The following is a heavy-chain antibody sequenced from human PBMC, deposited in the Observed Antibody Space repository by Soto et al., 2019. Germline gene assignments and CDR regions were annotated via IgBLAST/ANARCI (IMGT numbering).Heavy chain of an antibody. J-gene: IGHJ6*02. V-gene: IGHV1-69*13. CDR3: ARSGIAAAELPYYYGMDV. D-gene: IGHD6-13*01. Sequence: SVKVSCKASGGTFSSYAISWVRQAPGQGLEWMGGIIPIFGTANYAQKFQGRVTITADESTSTAYMELSSLRSEDTAVYYCARSGIAAAELPYYYGMDVWGQGTTVTVSS. CDR2: IIPIFGTA. CDR1: GGTFSSYA.